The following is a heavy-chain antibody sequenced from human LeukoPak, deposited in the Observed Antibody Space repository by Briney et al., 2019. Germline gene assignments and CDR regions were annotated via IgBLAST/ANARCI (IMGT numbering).Heavy chain of an antibody. CDR2: INQDGSEK. D-gene: IGHD4-11*01. J-gene: IGHJ4*02. CDR3: ARHSHSNYFDY. V-gene: IGHV3-7*01. Sequence: QPGGSLRLSCAASGFTFSSYWMSWVRQAPGKGLEWVANINQDGSEKYYVDSVKGRFTISRYNSKNSRNLQINSLRAENTALYYCARHSHSNYFDYWGQGTLVTVSS. CDR1: GFTFSSYW.